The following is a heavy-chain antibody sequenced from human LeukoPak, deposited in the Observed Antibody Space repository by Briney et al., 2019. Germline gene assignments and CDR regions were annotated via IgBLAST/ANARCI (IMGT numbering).Heavy chain of an antibody. V-gene: IGHV3-7*01. Sequence: GGSLRLSCAASGFTFSSYWMSWVRQAPGKGLEWVANIKKDGSEKYYVDSVKGRFTISRDNAKTSLYLQMNSLRAEVTAVYYCARHLSGITGYTYGRGIDYWGQGTLVTVSS. CDR3: ARHLSGITGYTYGRGIDY. CDR1: GFTFSSYW. D-gene: IGHD5-18*01. J-gene: IGHJ4*02. CDR2: IKKDGSEK.